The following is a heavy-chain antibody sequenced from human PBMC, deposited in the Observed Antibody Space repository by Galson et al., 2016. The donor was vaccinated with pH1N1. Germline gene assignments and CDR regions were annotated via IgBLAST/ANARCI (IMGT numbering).Heavy chain of an antibody. J-gene: IGHJ3*01. Sequence: SLRLSCAASGFTFDDYAMHWVQQAPGKGLEWVSGISWNSGSIGYADSVKGRFTISRDNAKNSLYLQMNSLRAEDTALYYCAKDHGGSYYVPDAFDFWGQGTMVTVSS. D-gene: IGHD1-26*01. CDR3: AKDHGGSYYVPDAFDF. CDR2: ISWNSGSI. V-gene: IGHV3-9*01. CDR1: GFTFDDYA.